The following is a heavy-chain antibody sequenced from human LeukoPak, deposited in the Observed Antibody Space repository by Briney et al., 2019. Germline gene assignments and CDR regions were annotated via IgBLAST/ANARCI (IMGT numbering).Heavy chain of an antibody. CDR2: IYPGDSDT. J-gene: IGHJ4*02. CDR1: GYRFTTYW. V-gene: IGHV5-51*01. CDR3: ARLGVQGIDY. Sequence: GESLQISCQASGYRFTTYWIGWVRPMPGKGLEWMGIIYPGDSDTRYSPSFQGHVTISADNSISTAYLQWSSLKASDTAMYYCARLGVQGIDYWGQGTLVTVSS. D-gene: IGHD2-8*01.